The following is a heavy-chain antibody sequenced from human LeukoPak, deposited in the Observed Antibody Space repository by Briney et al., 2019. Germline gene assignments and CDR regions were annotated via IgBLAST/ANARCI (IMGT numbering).Heavy chain of an antibody. D-gene: IGHD4/OR15-4a*01. V-gene: IGHV3-23*01. CDR3: ARADSTMVVWYFDY. CDR1: RFTFNTYA. J-gene: IGHJ4*02. Sequence: GGSLRLSCVASRFTFNTYAVDWVRQAPGKGLEWVSAISSNGGITYYADSVRGRFTISRDNSKNTVFLQMNSLRAEDTAVYYCARADSTMVVWYFDYWGQGALVTVSS. CDR2: ISSNGGIT.